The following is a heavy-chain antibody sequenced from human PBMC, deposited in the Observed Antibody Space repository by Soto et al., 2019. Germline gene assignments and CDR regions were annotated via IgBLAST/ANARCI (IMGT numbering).Heavy chain of an antibody. CDR2: IIPIFGTA. J-gene: IGHJ6*02. Sequence: ASVKVSCKASGGTFSSYAISWVRQAPGQGLEWMGGIIPIFGTANYAQKFQGRVTITADESTSTAYMELSSLRSEDTAVYYCARVLGVRGVNNYGMDVWGQGTKVTVSS. V-gene: IGHV1-69*13. CDR1: GGTFSSYA. CDR3: ARVLGVRGVNNYGMDV. D-gene: IGHD3-10*01.